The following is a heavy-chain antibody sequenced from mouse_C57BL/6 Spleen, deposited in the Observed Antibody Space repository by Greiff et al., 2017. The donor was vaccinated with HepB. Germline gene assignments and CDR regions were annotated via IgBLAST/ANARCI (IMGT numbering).Heavy chain of an antibody. CDR1: GYTFTDYY. CDR2: INPNNGGT. Sequence: VQLQQPGPELVKPGASVKISCKASGYTFTDYYMNWVKQSPGQSLEWIGDINPNNGGTSYNQKFKGKATLTVDKSSSTAYMELRSLTSEDSAVYYCARAYYEYDGAMDYWGQGTSVTVSS. J-gene: IGHJ4*01. D-gene: IGHD2-4*01. CDR3: ARAYYEYDGAMDY. V-gene: IGHV1-26*01.